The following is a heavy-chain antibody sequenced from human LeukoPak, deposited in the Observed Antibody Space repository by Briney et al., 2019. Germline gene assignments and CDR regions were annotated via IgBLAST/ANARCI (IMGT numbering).Heavy chain of an antibody. CDR3: TRDRGTYNWFDP. CDR2: IDKKDNLYAT. CDR1: GFTFSGSA. J-gene: IGHJ5*02. Sequence: GGTLKLSCAAAGFTFSGSAVHWVRPSSGKGREWVGHIDKKDNLYATAYAESGKGRFTISRDDSKDTSFLHMDSLKTEDTALYYCTRDRGTYNWFDPWGQGTLVTVSS. V-gene: IGHV3-73*01. D-gene: IGHD2-15*01.